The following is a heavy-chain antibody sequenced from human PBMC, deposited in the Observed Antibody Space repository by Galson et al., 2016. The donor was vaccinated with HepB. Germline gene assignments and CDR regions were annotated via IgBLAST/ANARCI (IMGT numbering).Heavy chain of an antibody. V-gene: IGHV5-10-1*01. D-gene: IGHD6-25*01. CDR1: GYSFTTYW. CDR3: ARMEAAAGISFMRH. Sequence: QSGAEVKKPGESLRISCDVSGYSFTTYWISWVRQMPGKGLEWMGRIDPKDSYTNYSPSFQGHVTIPVDESISAAYLQWSSLKASDTAMYYCARMEAAAGISFMRHWGQGTLVTVSS. J-gene: IGHJ1*01. CDR2: IDPKDSYT.